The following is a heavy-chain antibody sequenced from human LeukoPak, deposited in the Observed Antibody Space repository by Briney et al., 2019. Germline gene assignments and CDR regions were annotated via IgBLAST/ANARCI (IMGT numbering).Heavy chain of an antibody. J-gene: IGHJ4*02. CDR3: ARGLIAVAGLFDS. CDR1: GFTFSSYE. Sequence: GSLRLSCAASGFTFSSYEMNWVRQAPGKGLEWASYISSSGSTIYYADSVKGRFTISRDNAKNSLYLQLNSLRAEDTAFYYCARGLIAVAGLFDSWGQGTLVTVSS. CDR2: ISSSGSTI. D-gene: IGHD6-19*01. V-gene: IGHV3-48*03.